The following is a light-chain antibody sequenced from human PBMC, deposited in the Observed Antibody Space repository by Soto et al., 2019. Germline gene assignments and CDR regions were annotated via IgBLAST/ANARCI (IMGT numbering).Light chain of an antibody. V-gene: IGKV1-39*01. CDR2: VAS. CDR3: QQTYRTPYS. CDR1: QTINVY. J-gene: IGKJ2*03. Sequence: DIQVTQSPSSLSVSLGDRVTITCRSSQTINVYLNWYQKKPGTPPKLLIYVASNLQSGVPSRFTGRGSGTDFTLTISSLQPEDFATYYCQQTYRTPYSFGQGTKLEI.